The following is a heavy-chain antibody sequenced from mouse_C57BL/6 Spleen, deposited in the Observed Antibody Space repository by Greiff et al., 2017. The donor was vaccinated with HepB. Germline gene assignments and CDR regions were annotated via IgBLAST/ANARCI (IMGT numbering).Heavy chain of an antibody. CDR2: IDPSDSYT. Sequence: VKLQQPGAELVMPGASVKLSCKASGYTFTSYWMHWVKQRPGQGLEWIGEIDPSDSYTNYNQKFKGKSTLTVDKSSSTAYMQLSSLTSEDSAVYYCARRNYGNYVGYAMDYWGQGTSVTVSS. CDR1: GYTFTSYW. V-gene: IGHV1-69*01. D-gene: IGHD2-1*01. J-gene: IGHJ4*01. CDR3: ARRNYGNYVGYAMDY.